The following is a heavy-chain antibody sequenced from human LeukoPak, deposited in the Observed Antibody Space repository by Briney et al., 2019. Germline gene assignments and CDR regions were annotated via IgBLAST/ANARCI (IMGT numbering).Heavy chain of an antibody. D-gene: IGHD3-10*01. Sequence: GASVKVSCKVSGYTLTELSMHWARQAPGKGLEWMGGFDPEDGETIYAQKFQGRVTMTEDTSTDTAYMELSSLRSEDTAVYYCATDLISYGSGSYSGICSGYWGQGTLVTVSS. J-gene: IGHJ4*02. V-gene: IGHV1-24*01. CDR2: FDPEDGET. CDR3: ATDLISYGSGSYSGICSGY. CDR1: GYTLTELS.